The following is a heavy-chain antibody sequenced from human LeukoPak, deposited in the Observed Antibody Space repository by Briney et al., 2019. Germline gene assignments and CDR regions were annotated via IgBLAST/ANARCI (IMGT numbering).Heavy chain of an antibody. CDR2: LIPMFGTA. Sequence: SVNDSCKASRGTFISYAISWVRPAPEQGLEGMGGLIPMFGTAKYPQQFQGRVTITTDESTSTAYIELSSLRSEDTAVYYCARWDYYDSVWGSYRDIYYFDYWGQGTLVTVSS. CDR1: RGTFISYA. CDR3: ARWDYYDSVWGSYRDIYYFDY. V-gene: IGHV1-69*05. J-gene: IGHJ4*02. D-gene: IGHD3-16*02.